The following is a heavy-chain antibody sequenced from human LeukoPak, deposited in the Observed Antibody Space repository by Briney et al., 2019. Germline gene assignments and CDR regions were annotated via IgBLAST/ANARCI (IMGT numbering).Heavy chain of an antibody. Sequence: GGSLRLSCAASGFTFSSYAMSWVRQAPGKGLEWVLVISGSGGSTYYADSVKGRFTISRDKSKNTVYLQMNSQRAEDTAVYYCAKGIINYDSSGYYSAFGSWGQGTLVTVSS. CDR3: AKGIINYDSSGYYSAFGS. CDR2: ISGSGGST. D-gene: IGHD3-22*01. V-gene: IGHV3-23*01. CDR1: GFTFSSYA. J-gene: IGHJ5*02.